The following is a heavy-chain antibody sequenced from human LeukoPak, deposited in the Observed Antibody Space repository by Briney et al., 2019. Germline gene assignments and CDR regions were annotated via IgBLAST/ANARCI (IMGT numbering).Heavy chain of an antibody. D-gene: IGHD6-13*01. J-gene: IGHJ4*02. CDR2: IYSGGST. Sequence: TGGSLRLSCAASGFTVSSNYMSWVRQAPGKGLEWVSVIYSGGSTYYADSVKGRFTISRDNSKNTLYLQMNSRRAEDTAVYYCARDTAAAAFDYWGQGTLVTVSS. CDR3: ARDTAAAAFDY. CDR1: GFTVSSNY. V-gene: IGHV3-66*02.